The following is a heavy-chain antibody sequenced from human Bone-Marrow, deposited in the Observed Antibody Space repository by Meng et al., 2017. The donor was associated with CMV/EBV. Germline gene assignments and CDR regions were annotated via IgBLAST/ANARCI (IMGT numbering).Heavy chain of an antibody. CDR3: ARQVGATTAGWFDP. V-gene: IGHV1-69*02. Sequence: SVKVSCRASGGSFSSYTINWVRQAPGQGLEWMGGNIPILGIAKYAQKFHGRVTITADKSTTTGYMEVRSLRSEDTAVYYCARQVGATTAGWFDPWGQGTLVTVSS. CDR1: GGSFSSYT. D-gene: IGHD1-26*01. J-gene: IGHJ5*02. CDR2: NIPILGIA.